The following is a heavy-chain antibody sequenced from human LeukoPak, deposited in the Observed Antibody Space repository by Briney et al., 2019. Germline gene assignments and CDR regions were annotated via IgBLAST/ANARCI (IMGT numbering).Heavy chain of an antibody. V-gene: IGHV3-21*01. Sequence: PGGSLRLSCAASGFTSSSYNMIWVRQAQGKGREWVSSISSGSSYIYYADSVKGRFTISRDNAKTSLYLQMHSLRAEDTAVYYCARKGLAATNYAMDVWGQGTADTVSS. CDR3: ARKGLAATNYAMDV. CDR1: GFTSSSYN. D-gene: IGHD2-15*01. CDR2: ISSGSSYI. J-gene: IGHJ6*02.